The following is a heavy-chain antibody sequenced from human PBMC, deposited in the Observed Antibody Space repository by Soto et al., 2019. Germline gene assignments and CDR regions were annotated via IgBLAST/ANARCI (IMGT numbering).Heavy chain of an antibody. CDR3: AVGPRMLLAGGGY. V-gene: IGHV4-34*01. D-gene: IGHD2-21*01. Sequence: QVLLEQWGAGLLKPSETLSLTCAVYGGSFSGYYWTWIRQPPGRGLEWLGEINHSGITDYNPSLKRRVSISIDTSKNQCDLNLNSVTAAATAVYYCAVGPRMLLAGGGYWGQGTLVTVS. CDR1: GGSFSGYY. J-gene: IGHJ4*02. CDR2: INHSGIT.